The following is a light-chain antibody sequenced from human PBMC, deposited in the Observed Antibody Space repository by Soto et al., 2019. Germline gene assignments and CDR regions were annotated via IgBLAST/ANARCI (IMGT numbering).Light chain of an antibody. CDR2: LNSDGSH. CDR1: SGHSSYA. Sequence: QLVLTQSPSASASLGPSVKLTCTLSSGHSSYAIAWHQQQPEKGPRYLMKLNSDGSHSKGDGIPDRFSGSSSGAERYLTISRLQSEDEAEYYCQTWGTGIHYVFGTG. V-gene: IGLV4-69*01. J-gene: IGLJ1*01. CDR3: QTWGTGIHYV.